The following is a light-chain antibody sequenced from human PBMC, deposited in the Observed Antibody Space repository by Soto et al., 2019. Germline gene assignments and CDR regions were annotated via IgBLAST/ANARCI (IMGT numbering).Light chain of an antibody. J-gene: IGKJ4*01. V-gene: IGKV1-12*01. CDR3: QQGDSFPFT. Sequence: DLHMTQSPSSVSASVGDRVTITCRASQDISTWVAWYQQKPGKAPKLLISAASTLQSGVPRRFSGSGSGTDFTLIISSLQPEDFATYFCQQGDSFPFTFGGGTKVEIK. CDR1: QDISTW. CDR2: AAS.